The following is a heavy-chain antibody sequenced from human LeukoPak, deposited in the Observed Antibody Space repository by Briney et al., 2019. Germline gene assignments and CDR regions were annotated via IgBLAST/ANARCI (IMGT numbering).Heavy chain of an antibody. D-gene: IGHD2-15*01. V-gene: IGHV5-51*01. J-gene: IGHJ6*02. Sequence: GESLKISCKGSGYSFTSHWIGWVRQMPGKGLEWMGIIYPGDSDTRYSPSFQGQVTISADKSISTAYLQWSSLKASDTAMYYCARTDCSGGSCYPWGMDVWGQGTTVTVSS. CDR1: GYSFTSHW. CDR2: IYPGDSDT. CDR3: ARTDCSGGSCYPWGMDV.